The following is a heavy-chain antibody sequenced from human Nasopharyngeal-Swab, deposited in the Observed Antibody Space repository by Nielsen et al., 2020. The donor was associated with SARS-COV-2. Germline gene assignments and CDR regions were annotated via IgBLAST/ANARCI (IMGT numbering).Heavy chain of an antibody. CDR1: GGSIGTYY. CDR3: ARQDVSGSYRFMVY. D-gene: IGHD3-16*02. V-gene: IGHV4-59*08. J-gene: IGHJ4*02. CDR2: IYYTGST. Sequence: GSLRLSCTVPGGSIGTYYWSWIRQPPGKGLEWIGYIYYTGSTMYNPSLKGRVTLSVDTSENQFSLRLTSVTAADSAVYYCARQDVSGSYRFMVYWGQGTLVTVSS.